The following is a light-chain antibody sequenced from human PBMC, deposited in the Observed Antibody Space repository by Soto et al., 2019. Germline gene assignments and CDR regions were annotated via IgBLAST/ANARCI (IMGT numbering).Light chain of an antibody. V-gene: IGKV3-20*01. J-gene: IGKJ5*01. CDR3: QQYGISIT. CDR1: QSVPRSY. CDR2: GTS. Sequence: SVLMQSPGTLSLSPGERSTLSCMAIQSVPRSYLAWYQQRPRQAPRLLIYGTSSRAAGIPDRLSGSGSGTDFTLTISRLEPEDSALFYCQQYGISITFGQGTRLEIK.